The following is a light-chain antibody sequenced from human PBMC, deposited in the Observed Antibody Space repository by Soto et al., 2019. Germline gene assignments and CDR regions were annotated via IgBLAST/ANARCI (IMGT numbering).Light chain of an antibody. V-gene: IGKV1-39*01. J-gene: IGKJ3*01. CDR1: QSISSY. CDR2: AAS. Sequence: DIQMTQSPYSLSASVGDRVTITCRASQSISSYLNWYQQKPGKAPKLLIYAASSLQIGVPSRFSGSGAGTDFTVTNSRLQPEDFATYYCQQSYSTPCTFGPGTKVDIK. CDR3: QQSYSTPCT.